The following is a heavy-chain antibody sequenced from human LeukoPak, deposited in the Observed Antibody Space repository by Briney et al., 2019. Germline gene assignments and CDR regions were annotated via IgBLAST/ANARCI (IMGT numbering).Heavy chain of an antibody. CDR3: ARDYGGKFDY. D-gene: IGHD4-23*01. Sequence: SETLSLTCTVSGGSISSYYWSWIRQPPGKGLEWIGYIYYSGSTNYNPSLKSRVTISVDTSKNQFSLKLSSVTAADTAVYYCARDYGGKFDYWGQGTLVTVSS. CDR1: GGSISSYY. V-gene: IGHV4-59*12. J-gene: IGHJ4*02. CDR2: IYYSGST.